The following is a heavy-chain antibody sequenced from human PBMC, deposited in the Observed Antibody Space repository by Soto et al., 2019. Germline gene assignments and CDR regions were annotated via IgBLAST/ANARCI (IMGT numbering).Heavy chain of an antibody. D-gene: IGHD2-2*01. CDR2: INTYNGDT. Sequence: HVQLVQSGDEVMKPGASVKVSCKASGYIFSSFGISWVRQVPGQGLEWMGWINTYNGDTNYAEKFQGRVTMTTDTSTSTDYMVLRSLISDDPAVYSCAIGYCSFASSHLAFWGQGTLVTVPS. V-gene: IGHV1-18*01. CDR3: AIGYCSFASSHLAF. J-gene: IGHJ4*02. CDR1: GYIFSSFG.